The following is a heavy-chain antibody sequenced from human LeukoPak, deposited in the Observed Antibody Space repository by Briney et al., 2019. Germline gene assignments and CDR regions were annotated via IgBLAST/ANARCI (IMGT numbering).Heavy chain of an antibody. Sequence: GGSLRLSCAASGFTFSSYWMHWVRQAPGKGLVWVSRIKSDGSSIMYADSVKGRFTISRDNAKSTLYLQMNSLRAEDTAVYYCARDRIETPRASYYWGQGTLVTVSS. CDR3: ARDRIETPRASYY. D-gene: IGHD3-10*01. J-gene: IGHJ4*02. V-gene: IGHV3-74*03. CDR2: IKSDGSSI. CDR1: GFTFSSYW.